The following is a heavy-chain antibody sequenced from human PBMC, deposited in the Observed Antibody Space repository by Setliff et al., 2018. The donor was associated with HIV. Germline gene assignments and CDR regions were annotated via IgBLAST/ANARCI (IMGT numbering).Heavy chain of an antibody. V-gene: IGHV3-NL1*01. CDR1: GFTFSSYW. J-gene: IGHJ4*02. CDR3: AKDRLLDGSSWYYLDY. CDR2: ITGGGDHT. D-gene: IGHD6-13*01. Sequence: GGSLRLSCAASGFTFSSYWMHWVRQAPGKGLEWVSAITGGGDHTYYADSVKGRFTIPRDNSKNTLYLQMNSLRPEDTALYYCAKDRLLDGSSWYYLDYWGQGTLVTVSS.